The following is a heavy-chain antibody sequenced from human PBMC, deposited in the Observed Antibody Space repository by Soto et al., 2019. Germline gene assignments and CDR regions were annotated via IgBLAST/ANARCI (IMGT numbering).Heavy chain of an antibody. V-gene: IGHV1-8*02. CDR3: VRPWRY. CDR1: GYSFRNFD. Sequence: QLRLVQSGTEVKKPGASVNVSCMVSGYSFRNFDINWVRQATGQGLEWMGWMSPKNGDVGYAQKFQGRVTMTSNNSINTAYMELNNLRPEDTAVYYCVRPWRYWGQGSPVTV. D-gene: IGHD3-3*01. CDR2: MSPKNGDV. J-gene: IGHJ4*02.